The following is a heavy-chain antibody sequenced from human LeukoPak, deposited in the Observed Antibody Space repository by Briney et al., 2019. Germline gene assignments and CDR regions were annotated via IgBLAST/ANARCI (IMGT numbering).Heavy chain of an antibody. D-gene: IGHD3-10*01. CDR3: ARDWYYYGSGSHLGYDAFDI. Sequence: SGKVSCKASGATFSSYAISWVRQAPGQGLEWMGGIIPIFGTANYAQKFQGRVTITTAESTSTAYMELRRLRSDDTAVYYCARDWYYYGSGSHLGYDAFDIWGQGKRVTVSS. V-gene: IGHV1-69*05. CDR1: GATFSSYA. J-gene: IGHJ3*02. CDR2: IIPIFGTA.